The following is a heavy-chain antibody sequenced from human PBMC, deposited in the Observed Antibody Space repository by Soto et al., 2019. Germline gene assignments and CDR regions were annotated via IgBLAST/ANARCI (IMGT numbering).Heavy chain of an antibody. D-gene: IGHD6-19*01. Sequence: QVQLVQSGAEVKKPGAPVKVSCKASGYTFTSYGISWVRQAPGQGLEWMGWISAYNGNTNYAQKLQGRVTMTTDTSTSTAYMELRSLRSDDTAVYYCASSSIPGGYYYGMDVWGQGTTVTVSS. CDR3: ASSSIPGGYYYGMDV. CDR1: GYTFTSYG. J-gene: IGHJ6*02. CDR2: ISAYNGNT. V-gene: IGHV1-18*04.